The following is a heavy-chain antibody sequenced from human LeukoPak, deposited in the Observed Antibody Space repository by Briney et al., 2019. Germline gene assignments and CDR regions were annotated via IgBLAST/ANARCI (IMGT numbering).Heavy chain of an antibody. CDR2: ISSSSSYI. CDR3: ARDMVVTATRGREAFDI. J-gene: IGHJ3*02. V-gene: IGHV3-21*01. Sequence: GGSLRLSCAASGFTFSSYAMSWVRQAPGKGLEWVSSISSSSSYIYYADSVKGRFTISRDNAKNSLYLQMNSLRAEDTAVYYCARDMVVTATRGREAFDIWGQGTMVTVSS. D-gene: IGHD2-21*02. CDR1: GFTFSSYA.